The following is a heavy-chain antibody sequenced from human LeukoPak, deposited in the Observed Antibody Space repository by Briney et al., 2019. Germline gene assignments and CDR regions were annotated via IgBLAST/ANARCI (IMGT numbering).Heavy chain of an antibody. D-gene: IGHD3/OR15-3a*01. V-gene: IGHV4-59*08. Sequence: SETLSLTCTVSGCSISSYYWSWIRQPPGKGLEWIGYIYYSGSTNYNPSLKSRVTISVDTSKNQFSLKLSPVTAEDTAVYYCAEMGGFCTGYYQFDCWGQGTLVTVSS. J-gene: IGHJ4*02. CDR3: AEMGGFCTGYYQFDC. CDR1: GCSISSYY. CDR2: IYYSGST.